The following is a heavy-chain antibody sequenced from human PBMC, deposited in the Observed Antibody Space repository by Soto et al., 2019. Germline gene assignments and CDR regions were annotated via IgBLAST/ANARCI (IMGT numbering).Heavy chain of an antibody. J-gene: IGHJ6*02. V-gene: IGHV4-59*01. D-gene: IGHD6-13*01. Sequence: PSETLSLTCTVSGGSISSYYWSWIRQPPGKGLEWIGYIYYSGSTNYNPSLKSRVTISVDTSKNQFSLKLSSVTAADTAVYYCARLPGIAAAGTRGHYYYYYGMDVWGQGTTVTVSS. CDR2: IYYSGST. CDR1: GGSISSYY. CDR3: ARLPGIAAAGTRGHYYYYYGMDV.